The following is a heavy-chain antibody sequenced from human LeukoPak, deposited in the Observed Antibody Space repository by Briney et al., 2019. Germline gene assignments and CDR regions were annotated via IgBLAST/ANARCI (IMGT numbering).Heavy chain of an antibody. V-gene: IGHV1-69*05. D-gene: IGHD4-17*01. CDR3: AQGQGAYGDLRGLFDY. J-gene: IGHJ4*02. Sequence: SVKVSCKASGGAFSSYALSWVRQAPGQGLEWMGGIIPIFGTPNYAQKFQDRVTINTDESTSTAYMELSSLRSEDTAVYYCAQGQGAYGDLRGLFDYWGQGTLVTVSS. CDR1: GGAFSSYA. CDR2: IIPIFGTP.